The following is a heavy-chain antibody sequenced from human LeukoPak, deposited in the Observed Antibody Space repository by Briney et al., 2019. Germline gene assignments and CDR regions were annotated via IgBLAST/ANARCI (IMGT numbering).Heavy chain of an antibody. J-gene: IGHJ4*02. CDR1: GDGVSSNTAT. CDR2: TYYRSKWSH. V-gene: IGHV6-1*01. CDR3: AREELGPLDY. D-gene: IGHD7-27*01. Sequence: SQTLSLTCAISGDGVSSNTATWTWIRQSPSRGLEWLGRTYYRSKWSHDYAVSVKSRIIINPDTSKNQFSLQLNSVTPEDTAVYYCAREELGPLDYWGQGTLVTVSS.